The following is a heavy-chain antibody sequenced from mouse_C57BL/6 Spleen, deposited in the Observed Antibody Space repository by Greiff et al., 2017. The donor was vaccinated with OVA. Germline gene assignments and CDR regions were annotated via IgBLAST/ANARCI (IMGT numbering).Heavy chain of an antibody. CDR3: VRHGVAKDYAMDY. Sequence: EVKLMESGGGLVQPKGSLKLSCAASGFSFNTYAMNWVRQAPGKGLEWVARIRSKSNNYATYYADSVKDRFTISRDDSESMLYLQMNNLKTEDTAMYYCVRHGVAKDYAMDYWGQGTSVTVSS. CDR1: GFSFNTYA. D-gene: IGHD1-1*02. CDR2: IRSKSNNYAT. V-gene: IGHV10-1*01. J-gene: IGHJ4*01.